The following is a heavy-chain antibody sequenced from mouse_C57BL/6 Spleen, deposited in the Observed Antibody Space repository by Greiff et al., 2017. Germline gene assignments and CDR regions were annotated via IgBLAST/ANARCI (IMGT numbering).Heavy chain of an antibody. J-gene: IGHJ2*01. Sequence: VQLKESGAELVMPGASVKLSCKASGYTFTSYWMHWVKQRPGQGLEWIGEIDPSDSYTNYNQKFKGKSTLTVDKSSSTAYMQLSSLTSEDSAVYYCARPRAGYYGSSYFDYWGQGTTLTVSS. D-gene: IGHD1-1*01. CDR2: IDPSDSYT. CDR1: GYTFTSYW. V-gene: IGHV1-69*01. CDR3: ARPRAGYYGSSYFDY.